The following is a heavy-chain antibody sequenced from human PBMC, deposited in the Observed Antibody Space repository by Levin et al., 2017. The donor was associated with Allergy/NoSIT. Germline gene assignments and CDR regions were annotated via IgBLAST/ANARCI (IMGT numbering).Heavy chain of an antibody. CDR2: IFSNDEK. CDR3: ARISEYYGSGSRDAFDI. CDR1: GFSLSNARMG. D-gene: IGHD3-10*01. V-gene: IGHV2-26*01. Sequence: SGPTLVKPTETLTLTCTVSGFSLSNARMGVSWIRQPPGKALEWLAHIFSNDEKSYSTSLKSRLTISEDTSKSQVVLTMTNMDPVDTATYYCARISEYYGSGSRDAFDIWGQGTMVTVSS. J-gene: IGHJ3*02.